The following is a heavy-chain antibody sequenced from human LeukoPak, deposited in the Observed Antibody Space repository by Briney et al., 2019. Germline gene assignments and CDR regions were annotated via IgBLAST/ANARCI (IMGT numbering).Heavy chain of an antibody. Sequence: PSETLSPTCAVYGGSFSGYYWSWIRQPPGKGLEWIGEINHSGSTNYNPSLKSRVTISVDTSKNQFSLKLSSVTAADTAVYYCARGITIPRLDYWGQGTLVTVSS. CDR1: GGSFSGYY. CDR2: INHSGST. J-gene: IGHJ4*02. V-gene: IGHV4-34*01. D-gene: IGHD3-3*01. CDR3: ARGITIPRLDY.